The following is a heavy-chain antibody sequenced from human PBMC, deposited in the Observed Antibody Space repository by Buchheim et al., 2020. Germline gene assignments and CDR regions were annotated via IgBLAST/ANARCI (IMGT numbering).Heavy chain of an antibody. CDR2: IIPILGIA. J-gene: IGHJ6*02. D-gene: IGHD2-2*01. CDR3: ARNFAPDFSSTSCYLYGMDV. V-gene: IGHV1-69*04. CDR1: GGTFSSYA. Sequence: VKKPGSSVKVSCKASGGTFSSYAISWVRQAPGQGLEWMGRIIPILGIANYAQKFQGRVTITADKSTSTAYMELSSLRSEDTAVYYCARNFAPDFSSTSCYLYGMDVWGQGTT.